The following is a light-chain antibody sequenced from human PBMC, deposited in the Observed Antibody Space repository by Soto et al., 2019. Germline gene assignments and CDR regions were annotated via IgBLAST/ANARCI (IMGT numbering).Light chain of an antibody. CDR1: SSNIGAGYD. V-gene: IGLV1-40*01. Sequence: QSVLTQPPSVSGAPGQRVTISCTGSSSNIGAGYDVHWYQQLPGTAPKLLIYGNSNRPSGVPDRFSGSKSGTSASLAITGLQAEDEADYYCQSYHSGNVVFGGGTKLTVL. CDR3: QSYHSGNVV. J-gene: IGLJ2*01. CDR2: GNS.